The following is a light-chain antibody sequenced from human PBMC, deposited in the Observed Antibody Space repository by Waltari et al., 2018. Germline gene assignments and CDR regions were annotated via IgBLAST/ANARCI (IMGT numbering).Light chain of an antibody. J-gene: IGLJ1*01. Sequence: SYDLTQAPSESVSPGETATITCSGHALGTRYTAWYQQRPGQSPVLLISADSIRPSGGPERSSGSNAGDTATLTISGTQPLDEAVYFCQSWDTATGVIVFGTGTELTVL. V-gene: IGLV3-1*01. CDR3: QSWDTATGVIV. CDR1: ALGTRY. CDR2: ADS.